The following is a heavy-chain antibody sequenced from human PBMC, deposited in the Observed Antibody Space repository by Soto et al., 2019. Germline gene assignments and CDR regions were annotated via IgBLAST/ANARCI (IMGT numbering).Heavy chain of an antibody. D-gene: IGHD6-19*01. CDR2: IIPSFVTA. Sequence: QVQLVQPGAEVKKPGSSVKVSCKASGGTFSTYAISWGRRPPGQGVEGRGGIIPSFVTANYAQKFQGRVTITADESTSTAYMELSSLRSEDTAVYYCAIAVAGNSWYFDLWGRGTLVTVSS. CDR1: GGTFSTYA. CDR3: AIAVAGNSWYFDL. V-gene: IGHV1-69*12. J-gene: IGHJ2*01.